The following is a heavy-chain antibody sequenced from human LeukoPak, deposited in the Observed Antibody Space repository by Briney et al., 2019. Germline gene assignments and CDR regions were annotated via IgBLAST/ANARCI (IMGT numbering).Heavy chain of an antibody. CDR2: IIPIFGTA. J-gene: IGHJ6*02. CDR1: GGTFSSYA. CDR3: ARGPRYYYYYGMDV. Sequence: ASVKVSRKASGGTFSSYAISWVRQAPGQGLEWMGGIIPIFGTANYAQKFQGRVTITADESTSTAYMELSSLRSEDTAVYYCARGPRYYYYYGMDVWGQGTTVTVSS. V-gene: IGHV1-69*01.